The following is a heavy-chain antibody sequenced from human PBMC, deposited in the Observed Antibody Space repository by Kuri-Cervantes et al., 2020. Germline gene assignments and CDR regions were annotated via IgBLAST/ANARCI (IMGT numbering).Heavy chain of an antibody. CDR1: AYSISSGHY. J-gene: IGHJ5*02. CDR3: ARRHTELRLGELYWFDP. CDR2: IYHTGST. D-gene: IGHD3-16*01. Sequence: SETLSLTCTVSAYSISSGHYWAWIRQPPGKGLVWIGSIYHTGSTSYNPSLKSRVTISLDTSKNQFSLKLSSVTAADTTVYYCARRHTELRLGELYWFDPWGQGTLVTVSS. V-gene: IGHV4-38-2*02.